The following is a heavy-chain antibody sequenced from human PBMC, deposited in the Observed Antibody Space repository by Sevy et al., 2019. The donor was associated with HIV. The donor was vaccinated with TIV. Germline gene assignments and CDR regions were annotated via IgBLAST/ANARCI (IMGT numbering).Heavy chain of an antibody. Sequence: GGSLRLSCAASGFTFSSYAMSWVRQAPGKGLEWVSAISGSGGSTYYADSVKGRFTISRGNSKNTLYLQMNSLRAEDTAVYYCAKTLVGAPTGGFQHWGQGTLVTVSS. CDR3: AKTLVGAPTGGFQH. CDR2: ISGSGGST. CDR1: GFTFSSYA. J-gene: IGHJ1*01. V-gene: IGHV3-23*01. D-gene: IGHD1-26*01.